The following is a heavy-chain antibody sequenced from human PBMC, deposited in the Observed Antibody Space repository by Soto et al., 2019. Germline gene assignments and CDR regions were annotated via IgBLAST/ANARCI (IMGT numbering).Heavy chain of an antibody. Sequence: PSETLSLTCTVSGGSISSGGYYWSWIRQPPGKGLEWIGYIYYSGSTYYNPSLKSRVTISVDTSKNQFSLKLSSVTAADTAVYYCARVMEQLALDYWGQGTLVTVSS. J-gene: IGHJ4*02. CDR1: GGSISSGGYY. D-gene: IGHD6-6*01. CDR3: ARVMEQLALDY. CDR2: IYYSGST. V-gene: IGHV4-30-4*01.